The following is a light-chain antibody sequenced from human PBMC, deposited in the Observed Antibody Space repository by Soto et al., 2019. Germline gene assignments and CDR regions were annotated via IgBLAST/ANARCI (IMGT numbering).Light chain of an antibody. CDR2: DVS. CDR1: SSDVGGYNY. CDR3: TSYTTSSTVV. J-gene: IGLJ2*01. Sequence: QSVLTQPASVSGSPGQSITISCTGTSSDVGGYNYVSWYQQHPGKVPKLMIYDVSYRPSGISIRFSGSKSGNTASLTISGLQAEDEADYYCTSYTTSSTVVFGGGTKLTVL. V-gene: IGLV2-14*01.